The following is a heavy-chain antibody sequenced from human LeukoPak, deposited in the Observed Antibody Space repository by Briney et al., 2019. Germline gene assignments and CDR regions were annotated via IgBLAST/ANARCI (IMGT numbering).Heavy chain of an antibody. CDR1: GGSFSGYY. V-gene: IGHV4-34*01. D-gene: IGHD2-15*01. Sequence: SETLSLTCAVYGGSFSGYYWSWIRQPPGKGLEWIGEINHSGSTNYNPSLKSRVTISVDTSKNQFSLKLSSVTVADTAVYYCAACSGGSCYLDYWGQGTLVTVSS. CDR3: AACSGGSCYLDY. J-gene: IGHJ4*02. CDR2: INHSGST.